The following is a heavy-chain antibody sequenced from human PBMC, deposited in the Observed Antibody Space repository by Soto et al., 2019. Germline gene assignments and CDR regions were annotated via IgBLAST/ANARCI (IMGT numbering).Heavy chain of an antibody. D-gene: IGHD3-3*01. CDR1: GYTFTSYG. Sequence: QVQLVQSGAEVKKPGASVKVSCKASGYTFTSYGISWVRQAPGQGLEWMGGISAYNGNTNYAQKLQGRVTMTTDTSTSTAYMELRSLRSDDTAVYYCAREIHFRDYDFWCGPIYYYYGMDVWGQGTTVTVSS. CDR3: AREIHFRDYDFWCGPIYYYYGMDV. CDR2: ISAYNGNT. J-gene: IGHJ6*02. V-gene: IGHV1-18*04.